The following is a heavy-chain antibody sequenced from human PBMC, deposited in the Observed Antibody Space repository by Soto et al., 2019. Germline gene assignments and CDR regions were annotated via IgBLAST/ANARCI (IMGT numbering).Heavy chain of an antibody. J-gene: IGHJ6*02. V-gene: IGHV3-74*01. CDR1: GLSFNIYW. CDR3: AGGMAGLDV. Sequence: EVQLVESGGGLVQPGGSLRLSCAASGLSFNIYWMHWVRQVPGKGLVWLARINSDGSHTIYVDSVKGRFTISRDNAKNTVFLQMDSLRDEDTGVYYCAGGMAGLDVWGQGNTVTVSS. CDR2: INSDGSHT.